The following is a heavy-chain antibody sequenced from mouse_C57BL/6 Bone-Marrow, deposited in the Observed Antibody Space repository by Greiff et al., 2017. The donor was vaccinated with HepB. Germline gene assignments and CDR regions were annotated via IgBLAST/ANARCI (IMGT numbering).Heavy chain of an antibody. J-gene: IGHJ2*01. V-gene: IGHV5-17*01. CDR2: ISSGSSTI. D-gene: IGHD1-1*01. CDR3: ARPGYYGRVDY. CDR1: GFTFSDYG. Sequence: EVKLMESGGGLVKPGGSLKLSCAASGFTFSDYGMHWVRQAPEKGLEWVAYISSGSSTIYYADTVKGRFTISRDNAKNTLFLQMTSLRSEDTAMYYCARPGYYGRVDYWGQGTNLTVSS.